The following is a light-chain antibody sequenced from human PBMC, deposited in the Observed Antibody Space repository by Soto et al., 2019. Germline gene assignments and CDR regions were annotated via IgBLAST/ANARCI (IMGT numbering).Light chain of an antibody. V-gene: IGKV3D-15*01. CDR3: QQSHNRPS. Sequence: IVMTQSPDTLSVSPGEGATLSCRASQRISTNLAWYQQRPGQAPRLLIYDASTRATGIPARFSGSGSGTEFTLTIRSLQSEDSAVYYCQQSHNRPSFGPGTKVEIK. CDR1: QRISTN. J-gene: IGKJ3*01. CDR2: DAS.